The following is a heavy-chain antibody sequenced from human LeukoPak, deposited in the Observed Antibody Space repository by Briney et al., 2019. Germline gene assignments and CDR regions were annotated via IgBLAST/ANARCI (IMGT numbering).Heavy chain of an antibody. CDR1: GFTFSSYG. V-gene: IGHV3-30*18. CDR3: AKEIKENYYGSGTFDY. CDR2: ISYNGSNK. J-gene: IGHJ4*02. Sequence: GASLRLSCKASGFTFSSYGMRWVRQAPGKGLEWVAVISYNGSNKYYADSVKGRFTITRDNSKNTPYLEMNSLRAEDTAVYYCAKEIKENYYGSGTFDYWGQGTLVTVSS. D-gene: IGHD3-10*01.